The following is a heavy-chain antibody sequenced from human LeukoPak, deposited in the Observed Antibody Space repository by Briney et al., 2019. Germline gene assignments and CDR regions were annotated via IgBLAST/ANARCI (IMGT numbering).Heavy chain of an antibody. J-gene: IGHJ4*02. CDR3: ARERGIVGATGFDY. CDR1: GFTFSGAW. CDR2: IREDGTEK. V-gene: IGHV3-7*01. Sequence: GGSLRLSCTASGFTFSGAWMTWVRQAPGKGLEWVANIREDGTEKNYVDSVKGRFTISRDNAKKSLYLQMNSLRVEDTAVYYCARERGIVGATGFDYWGQGTLVTVSS. D-gene: IGHD1-26*01.